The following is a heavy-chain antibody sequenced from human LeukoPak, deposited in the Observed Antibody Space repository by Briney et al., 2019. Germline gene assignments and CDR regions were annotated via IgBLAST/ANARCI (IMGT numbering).Heavy chain of an antibody. CDR1: GYTFTSYG. CDR3: ARGPGVVRGVIYGEDFDY. D-gene: IGHD3-10*01. Sequence: GASVKVSCKASGYTFTSYGISWVRQAHGQGLEWMGWISAYNGNTNYAQKLQGRVTMTTDTSTSTAYMELRSLRSDDTAVYYCARGPGVVRGVIYGEDFDYWGQGTLVTVSS. J-gene: IGHJ4*02. CDR2: ISAYNGNT. V-gene: IGHV1-18*01.